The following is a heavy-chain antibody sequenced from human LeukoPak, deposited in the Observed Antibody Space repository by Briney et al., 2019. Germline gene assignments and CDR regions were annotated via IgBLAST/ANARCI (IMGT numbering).Heavy chain of an antibody. J-gene: IGHJ4*02. CDR1: GYTFTSYD. CDR3: ARVEGNMITFGGEAY. CDR2: MNPNSGNT. V-gene: IGHV1-8*01. D-gene: IGHD3-16*01. Sequence: ASVKVSCKASGYTFTSYDINWVRQATGQGLEWMGWMNPNSGNTGYAQKFQGRVTMTTDTSTSTAYMELRSLRSDDTAVYYCARVEGNMITFGGEAYWGQGTLVTVSS.